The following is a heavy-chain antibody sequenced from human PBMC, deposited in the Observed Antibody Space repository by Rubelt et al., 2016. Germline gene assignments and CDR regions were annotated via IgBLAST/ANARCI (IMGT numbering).Heavy chain of an antibody. CDR3: ARGPDYDSSGYSHFDY. V-gene: IGHV3-30*04. J-gene: IGHJ4*02. Sequence: VQLVESGGGLVQPGRSLRLSCAASGFTFSSYAMHWVRQAPGKGLEWVAVISYDGSNKYYADSVKGRFTISRDNSKKTRYWQMNSRRAEDTAVYYCARGPDYDSSGYSHFDYWGQGTLVTVSS. CDR1: GFTFSSYA. D-gene: IGHD3-22*01. CDR2: ISYDGSNK.